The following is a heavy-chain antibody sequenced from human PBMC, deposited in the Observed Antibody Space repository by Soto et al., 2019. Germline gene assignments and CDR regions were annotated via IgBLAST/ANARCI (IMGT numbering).Heavy chain of an antibody. CDR1: GFTFSNYA. V-gene: IGHV3-23*01. J-gene: IGHJ6*02. CDR2: ISGSGEST. Sequence: PGGSLRLSCTASGFTFSNYAMSWVRQAPGKGLEWVSRISGSGESTYYADSVKGRFTISRDNSKNTLYLQMNSLRAEDTAVYYCARERITMIVVSSHGMDVWGQGTTVTVSS. CDR3: ARERITMIVVSSHGMDV. D-gene: IGHD3-22*01.